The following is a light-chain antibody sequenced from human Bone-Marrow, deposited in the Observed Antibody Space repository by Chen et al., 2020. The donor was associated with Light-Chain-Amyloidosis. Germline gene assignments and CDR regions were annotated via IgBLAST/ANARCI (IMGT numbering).Light chain of an antibody. CDR1: NIGSTS. Sequence: SYVLTQPSSVSVAPGQTATIACGGNNIGSTSVPWYQQTPGQAPLLVVYDDSDRPSGIPERLSGCNSGNTATLNISRVEAGDEADYYCQVWDRSSDRAVFGGGTKLTV. J-gene: IGLJ3*02. CDR2: DDS. V-gene: IGLV3-21*02. CDR3: QVWDRSSDRAV.